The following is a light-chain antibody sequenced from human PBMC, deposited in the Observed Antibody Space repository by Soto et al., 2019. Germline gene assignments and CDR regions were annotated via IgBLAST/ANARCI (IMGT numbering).Light chain of an antibody. CDR1: SSDVGHYNY. V-gene: IGLV2-14*03. Sequence: HSALTQPASVSGSPGQSITISCTGTSSDVGHYNYVSWYQQHPGNAPKLVIYDVSIRASGVSDRFSGSKSGNTASLTISGLQAEDEADYYCCSYTTTTSRVFGTGTKLTGL. J-gene: IGLJ1*01. CDR3: CSYTTTTSRV. CDR2: DVS.